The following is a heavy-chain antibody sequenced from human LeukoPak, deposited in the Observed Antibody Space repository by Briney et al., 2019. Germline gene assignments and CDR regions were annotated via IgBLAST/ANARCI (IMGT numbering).Heavy chain of an antibody. CDR2: INHSGST. CDR1: GGSFSGYY. V-gene: IGHV4-34*01. D-gene: IGHD3-9*01. J-gene: IGHJ4*02. CDR3: ARGMLRYFDWLSMYYFDY. Sequence: SETLSLTCAVYGGSFSGYYWSWIRQPPGKGLEWIGEINHSGSTNHNPSLKSRVTISVDTSKNQFSLKLSSVTAADTAVYYCARGMLRYFDWLSMYYFDYWGQGTLVTVSS.